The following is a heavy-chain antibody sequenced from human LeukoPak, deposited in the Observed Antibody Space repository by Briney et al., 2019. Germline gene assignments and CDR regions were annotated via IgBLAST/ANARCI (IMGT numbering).Heavy chain of an antibody. J-gene: IGHJ6*02. D-gene: IGHD2-2*01. Sequence: GGSVRVSCTASGYTFSGYYMNWVRQAPGQGLEWVGWINSNSGGTNYAQTFKGRVTITRDTAISTAYMELSRLRSDHTAVYYCATHTYCSSTSCPHYYGMDVWGQGTTVTVSS. CDR2: INSNSGGT. CDR1: GYTFSGYY. V-gene: IGHV1-2*02. CDR3: ATHTYCSSTSCPHYYGMDV.